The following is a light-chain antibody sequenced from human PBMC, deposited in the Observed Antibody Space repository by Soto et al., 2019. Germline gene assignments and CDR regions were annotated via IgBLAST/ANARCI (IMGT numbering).Light chain of an antibody. CDR3: QQYNNWPPYT. V-gene: IGKV3-15*01. J-gene: IGKJ2*01. CDR1: QSVSST. Sequence: EIVMTQSQATLSVSPGERATLSCRASQSVSSTLAWYQQKPGQAPRLLIYGASTRATGIPARFSGSGSGTEFTLTISSLKSEDFAVYYCQQYNNWPPYTFGQGTKLEIK. CDR2: GAS.